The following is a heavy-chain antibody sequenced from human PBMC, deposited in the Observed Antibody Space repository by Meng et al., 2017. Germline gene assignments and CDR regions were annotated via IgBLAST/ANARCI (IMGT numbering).Heavy chain of an antibody. J-gene: IGHJ5*02. V-gene: IGHV4-61*01. CDR1: GGSVSSGSYY. CDR2: IYYSGST. D-gene: IGHD4-17*01. CDR3: ARDGATTVTTGWFDP. Sequence: QGPLQESGPGLVRPSETLSPTCTVSGGSVSSGSYYWSWIRQPPGKGLEWIGYIYYSGSTNYNPSLKSRVTISVDTSKNQFSLKLSSVTAADTAVYYCARDGATTVTTGWFDPWGQGTLVTVSS.